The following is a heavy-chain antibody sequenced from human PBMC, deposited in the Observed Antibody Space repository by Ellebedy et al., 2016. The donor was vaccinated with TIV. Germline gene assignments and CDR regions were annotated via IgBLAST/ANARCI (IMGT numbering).Heavy chain of an antibody. J-gene: IGHJ6*02. V-gene: IGHV4-4*02. CDR2: LFHTGRT. CDR3: AGILTAYYNQYYDGMGV. Sequence: SETLSLTXAVSGASISSNNWWSWVRQPPGNGLEWIGDLFHTGRTNYNPSLKSRVTISVEKSKNQFSLVLRSVTAADTAIYYCAGILTAYYNQYYDGMGVWGQGTTVTVSS. D-gene: IGHD3-9*01. CDR1: GASISSNNW.